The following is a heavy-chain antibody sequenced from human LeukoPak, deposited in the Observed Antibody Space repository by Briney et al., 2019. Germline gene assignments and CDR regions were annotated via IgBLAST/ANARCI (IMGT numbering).Heavy chain of an antibody. V-gene: IGHV1-2*06. Sequence: ASVKVSCKASGYTFTGYYVHWVRQAPGQGLEWMGRINPNSVDTNYAQKFQGRVTMTRDTSISTAYMELSRLRSDDTAVYYCARDYCGGDCFPDYWGQGTLVTVSS. CDR2: INPNSVDT. CDR1: GYTFTGYY. CDR3: ARDYCGGDCFPDY. J-gene: IGHJ4*02. D-gene: IGHD2-21*02.